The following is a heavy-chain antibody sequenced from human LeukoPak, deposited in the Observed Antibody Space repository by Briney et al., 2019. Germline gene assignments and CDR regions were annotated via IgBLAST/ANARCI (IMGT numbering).Heavy chain of an antibody. CDR1: GSRFSMFA. CDR3: ARASWVSSTDAVR. V-gene: IGHV3-23*01. CDR2: IRDNGET. D-gene: IGHD3-16*01. J-gene: IGHJ4*02. Sequence: GGSLRLSCAASGSRFSMFAMRWVRQRPARWLEWVSSIRDNGETFYADSVKGRFTLSSDSSRNTVYLQLNNLRVEDTAIYYCARASWVSSTDAVRWGQGTLVTVSS.